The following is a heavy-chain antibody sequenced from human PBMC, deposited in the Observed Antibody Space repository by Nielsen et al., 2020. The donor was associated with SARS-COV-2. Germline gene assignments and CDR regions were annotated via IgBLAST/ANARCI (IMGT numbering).Heavy chain of an antibody. CDR1: GFTFSSYW. CDR3: AREGEQQLVLDYYGMDV. D-gene: IGHD6-13*01. CDR2: IKQDGSEK. Sequence: GGSLRPSCAASGFTFSSYWMSWVRQAPGKGLEWVANIKQDGSEKYYVDSVKGRFTISRDNAKNSLYLQMNSLRAEDTAVYYCAREGEQQLVLDYYGMDVWGQGTTVTVSS. V-gene: IGHV3-7*01. J-gene: IGHJ6*02.